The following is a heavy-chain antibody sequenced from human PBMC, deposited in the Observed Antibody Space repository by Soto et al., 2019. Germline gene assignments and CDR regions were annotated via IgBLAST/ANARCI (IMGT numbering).Heavy chain of an antibody. J-gene: IGHJ6*02. CDR2: ISSSSSTI. Sequence: GGSLRLSCAASGFTFSSYSMNWVRQAPGKGLEWVSYISSSSSTIYYADSVKGRFTISRDNAKNSLYLQMNSLRDEDTAVYYCARADDFWSGFYGMDVWGQGTTVTVSS. D-gene: IGHD3-3*01. V-gene: IGHV3-48*02. CDR1: GFTFSSYS. CDR3: ARADDFWSGFYGMDV.